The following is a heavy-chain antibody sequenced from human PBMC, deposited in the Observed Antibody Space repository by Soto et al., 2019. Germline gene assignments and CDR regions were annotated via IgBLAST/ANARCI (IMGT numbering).Heavy chain of an antibody. CDR2: IIPILGIA. Sequence: ASVKVSCKASGGTFSSYAISWVRQAPGQGIEWMGGIIPILGIANYAQKFQGRVTITADKSPSTAYMELSSLRSEDTAVYYCASGNDVHYWFDPWGQGTLVTVSS. D-gene: IGHD1-1*01. CDR1: GGTFSSYA. CDR3: ASGNDVHYWFDP. J-gene: IGHJ5*02. V-gene: IGHV1-69*10.